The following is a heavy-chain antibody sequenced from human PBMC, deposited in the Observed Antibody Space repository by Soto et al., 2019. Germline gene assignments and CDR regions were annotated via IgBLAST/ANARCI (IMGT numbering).Heavy chain of an antibody. V-gene: IGHV5-10-1*01. CDR2: IDPSDSYT. Sequence: GESLKISCKGSGYSFTSYWISRVRQMPGKGLQWMGRIDPSDSYTNYSPSFQGHVTISADKSISTAYLQWSSLKASDTAMYYCAGHLHRSSSRHDAFDIWGQGTTVTGSS. D-gene: IGHD6-13*01. CDR1: GYSFTSYW. CDR3: AGHLHRSSSRHDAFDI. J-gene: IGHJ3*02.